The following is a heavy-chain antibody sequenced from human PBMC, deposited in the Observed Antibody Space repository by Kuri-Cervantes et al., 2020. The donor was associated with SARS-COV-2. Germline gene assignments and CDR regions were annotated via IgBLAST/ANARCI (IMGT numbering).Heavy chain of an antibody. CDR1: GGTFSSYA. Sequence: ASVKVSCKASGGTFSSYAISWVRQAPGQGLEWMGIINPSGGSTSYAQKFQGRVTMTRDTSTSTVYMELSSLRSEDTAVYYCARDRGASMVRGVIFHWGMDVWGQGTTVTVSS. D-gene: IGHD3-10*01. J-gene: IGHJ6*02. CDR3: ARDRGASMVRGVIFHWGMDV. CDR2: INPSGGST. V-gene: IGHV1-46*01.